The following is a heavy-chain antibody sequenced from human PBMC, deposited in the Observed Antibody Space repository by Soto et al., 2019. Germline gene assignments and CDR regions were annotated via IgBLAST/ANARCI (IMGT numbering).Heavy chain of an antibody. CDR1: GGSISSGGYY. V-gene: IGHV4-31*03. CDR3: ARVDMVATMDY. CDR2: IYYSGST. J-gene: IGHJ4*02. Sequence: SETLSLTCTVSGGSISSGGYYWSWIRQHPGKGLEWIGYIYYSGSTYYNPSLKSRVTISVDTSKNQFSLKLSSVTAADTAVYYCARVDMVATMDYWGQGTLLTVST. D-gene: IGHD5-12*01.